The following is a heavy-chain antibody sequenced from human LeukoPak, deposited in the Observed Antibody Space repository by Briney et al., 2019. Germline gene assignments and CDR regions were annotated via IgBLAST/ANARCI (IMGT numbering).Heavy chain of an antibody. V-gene: IGHV3-23*01. D-gene: IGHD3-3*01. CDR3: AKETHLPIFGLVIPGGFDY. Sequence: PGGSLRLSCAASGFTFSIYAMSWVRQAPGKGLEWVSAISGSGGSTYYADSVKGRFTISRDNSKNTLYLQMNSLRAEDTAVYYCAKETHLPIFGLVIPGGFDYWGQGNLVTVSS. J-gene: IGHJ4*02. CDR2: ISGSGGST. CDR1: GFTFSIYA.